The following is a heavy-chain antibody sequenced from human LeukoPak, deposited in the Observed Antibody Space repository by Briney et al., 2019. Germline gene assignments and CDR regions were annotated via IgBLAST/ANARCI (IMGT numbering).Heavy chain of an antibody. V-gene: IGHV3-7*01. Sequence: GGSLRLSCAASGFTLSNYWMSWVRQAPGKGLEWVANIKQDGSGKYYMDSVKGRFTISRDSAKNSLYLQMNSLRVEDTAVYYCARIGSRDGYTVDYWGQGTLVTVSS. CDR1: GFTLSNYW. D-gene: IGHD5-24*01. J-gene: IGHJ4*02. CDR3: ARIGSRDGYTVDY. CDR2: IKQDGSGK.